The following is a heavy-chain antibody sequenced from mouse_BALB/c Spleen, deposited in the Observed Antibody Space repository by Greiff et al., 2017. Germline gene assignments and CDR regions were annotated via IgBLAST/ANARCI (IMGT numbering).Heavy chain of an antibody. V-gene: IGHV5-6*01. CDR1: GFTFSSYG. Sequence: EVHLVESGGDLVKPGGSLKLSCAASGFTFSSYGMSWVRQTPDKRLEWVATISSGGSYTYYPDSVKGRFTISRDNAKNTLYLQMSSLKSEDTAMYYCASLPTAPFAYWGQGTLVTVSA. CDR3: ASLPTAPFAY. D-gene: IGHD1-2*01. CDR2: ISSGGSYT. J-gene: IGHJ3*01.